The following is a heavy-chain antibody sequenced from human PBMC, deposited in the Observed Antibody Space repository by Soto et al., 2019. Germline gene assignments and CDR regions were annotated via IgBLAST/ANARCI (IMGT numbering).Heavy chain of an antibody. J-gene: IGHJ4*02. Sequence: QVQLQQWGAGLLKPSETLSLTCAVYGGSFSGYYWSWIRQPPGKGLEWIGEINHSGSTNYNPSLKSRVTISVDTSKNQFSLQLSSVTAADTAVYYCARGQGNDSSGYYYYFDYWGQGTLVTVSS. V-gene: IGHV4-34*01. D-gene: IGHD3-22*01. CDR3: ARGQGNDSSGYYYYFDY. CDR2: INHSGST. CDR1: GGSFSGYY.